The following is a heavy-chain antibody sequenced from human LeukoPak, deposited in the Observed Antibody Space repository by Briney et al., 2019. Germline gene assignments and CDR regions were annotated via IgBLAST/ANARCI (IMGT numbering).Heavy chain of an antibody. CDR1: GYTFTSYD. V-gene: IGHV1-8*03. CDR3: ARGRGTIGGYYYYYMDV. Sequence: ASVKVSCKASGYTFTSYDINWVRQATGQGLEWMRWMNPNSGNTGYAQKFQGRVTITRNTSISTAYMELSSLRSEDTAVYYCARGRGTIGGYYYYYMDVWGKGTTVTVSS. D-gene: IGHD3-3*01. CDR2: MNPNSGNT. J-gene: IGHJ6*03.